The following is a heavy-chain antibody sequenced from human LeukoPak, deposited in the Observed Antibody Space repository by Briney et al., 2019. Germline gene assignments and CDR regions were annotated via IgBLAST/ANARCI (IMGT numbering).Heavy chain of an antibody. J-gene: IGHJ3*02. V-gene: IGHV1-46*01. CDR1: GYTFTCYY. CDR2: INPSGGST. D-gene: IGHD1-26*01. Sequence: ASVKVSCKASGYTFTCYYMHWVRRAPGQGLEWMGIINPSGGSTSYAQKFQGRVTMTRDTSTSTVYMELSSLRSEDTAVYYCARVRGVGATKVSAFDIWGQATMVTVPS. CDR3: ARVRGVGATKVSAFDI.